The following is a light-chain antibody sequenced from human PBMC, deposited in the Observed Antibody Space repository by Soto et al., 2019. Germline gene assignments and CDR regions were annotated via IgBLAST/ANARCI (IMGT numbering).Light chain of an antibody. CDR1: QGISSY. J-gene: IGKJ5*01. Sequence: AIQLTQSPSSLSASVGDRVTITCRASQGISSYLAWYQQKPGKAPNLLIYAASSLQSGVPSRFSGSGSGTDFTLTISSLQPEDFATYYCLQDYNYPITFGQGTRLEIK. CDR2: AAS. CDR3: LQDYNYPIT. V-gene: IGKV1-6*01.